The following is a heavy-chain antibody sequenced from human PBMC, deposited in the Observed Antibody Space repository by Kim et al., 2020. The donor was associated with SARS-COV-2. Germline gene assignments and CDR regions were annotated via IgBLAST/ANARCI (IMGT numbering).Heavy chain of an antibody. Sequence: SVKVSCKASGGTFSSYAISWVRQAPGQGLEWMGGIIPIFGTANYAQKFQGRVTITADESTSTAYMELSSLRSEDTAVYYCARDSGIAAADDYYYYGMDVWGQGTTVTVSS. CDR3: ARDSGIAAADDYYYYGMDV. D-gene: IGHD6-13*01. J-gene: IGHJ6*02. CDR2: IIPIFGTA. V-gene: IGHV1-69*13. CDR1: GGTFSSYA.